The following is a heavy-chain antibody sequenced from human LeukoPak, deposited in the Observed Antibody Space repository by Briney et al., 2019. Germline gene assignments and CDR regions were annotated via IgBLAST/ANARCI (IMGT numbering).Heavy chain of an antibody. D-gene: IGHD6-25*01. CDR2: ISSSGSTI. Sequence: PGGSLRLSCAASGFTFSSYEMNWLRQAPGKGLEGVSYISSSGSTIYYADSVKGRFTISRDNAKNSLYLQMNSLRAEDTAVYYCAREEPAGYGMDVWGKGTTVTVSS. V-gene: IGHV3-48*03. J-gene: IGHJ6*04. CDR1: GFTFSSYE. CDR3: AREEPAGYGMDV.